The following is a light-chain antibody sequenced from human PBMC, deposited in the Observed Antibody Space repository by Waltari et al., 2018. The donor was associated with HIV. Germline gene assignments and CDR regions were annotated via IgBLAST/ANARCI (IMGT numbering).Light chain of an antibody. J-gene: IGKJ4*01. CDR2: WAS. Sequence: DIVMTQSPDSLAVSLGERATIKCKSSKNVFYNSNNKTYLSWYQQKAGQPPKLIIYWASSRQAGVPDRFSGSGSGTDFTLTINSLQAEDVAVYFCQQTYTIPPTFGGGTKVEIK. CDR3: QQTYTIPPT. V-gene: IGKV4-1*01. CDR1: KNVFYNSNNKTY.